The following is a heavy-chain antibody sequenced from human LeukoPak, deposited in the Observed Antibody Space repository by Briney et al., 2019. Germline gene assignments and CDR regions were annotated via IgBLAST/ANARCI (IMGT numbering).Heavy chain of an antibody. D-gene: IGHD3-10*01. CDR3: ARDGSFKDTYYYGSGSYAQTLDY. V-gene: IGHV3-30-3*01. Sequence: GGSLRLSCAASGFTFSSYAMHWVRQAPGKGLEWVAVISYDGSNKYYADSVKGRFTISRDNSKNTLYLQMNSLRAEDTAVYYCARDGSFKDTYYYGSGSYAQTLDYWGRGTLVTVSS. CDR2: ISYDGSNK. CDR1: GFTFSSYA. J-gene: IGHJ4*02.